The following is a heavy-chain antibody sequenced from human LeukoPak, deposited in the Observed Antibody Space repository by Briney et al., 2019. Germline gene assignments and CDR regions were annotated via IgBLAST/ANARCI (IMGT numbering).Heavy chain of an antibody. D-gene: IGHD2-8*01. CDR1: GFTFSRYW. J-gene: IGHJ4*02. CDR2: INPDGSTT. CDR3: ARDFILTDY. Sequence: GGSLRLSCAASGFTFSRYWIHWVRQAPGKGLEWVSRINPDGSTTTYADSVKGRFTISRDNAKNTVYLQMNSLRAEDTAVYYCARDFILTDYWGQGTLVTVSS. V-gene: IGHV3-74*01.